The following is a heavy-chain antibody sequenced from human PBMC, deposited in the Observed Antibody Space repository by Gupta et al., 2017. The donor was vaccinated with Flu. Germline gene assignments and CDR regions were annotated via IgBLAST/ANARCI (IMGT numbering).Heavy chain of an antibody. CDR2: INHSGST. J-gene: IGHJ5*02. CDR3: ARGVLPTLRSSWPVTPHTNWFDP. Sequence: QVQLQQWGAGLLKPSETLSLTCAVYGGSFSGYYWSWIRQPPGKGLEWIGEINHSGSTNYNPSLKSRVTISVDTSKNQFSLKLSSVTAADTAVYYCARGVLPTLRSSWPVTPHTNWFDPWGQGTLVTVSS. V-gene: IGHV4-34*01. CDR1: GGSFSGYY. D-gene: IGHD6-13*01.